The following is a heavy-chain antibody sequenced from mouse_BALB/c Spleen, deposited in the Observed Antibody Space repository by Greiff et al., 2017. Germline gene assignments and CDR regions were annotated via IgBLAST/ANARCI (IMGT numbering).Heavy chain of an antibody. CDR1: GFNIKDTY. CDR3: AREGLVYYGNYPAY. D-gene: IGHD2-1*01. V-gene: IGHV14-3*02. Sequence: EVQLQQSGAELVKPGASVKLSCTASGFNIKDTYMHWVKQRPEQGLEWIGRIDPANGNTKYDPKFQGKATITADTSSNTAYLQLSSLTSEDTAVYYCAREGLVYYGNYPAYWGQGTLATVSA. J-gene: IGHJ3*01. CDR2: IDPANGNT.